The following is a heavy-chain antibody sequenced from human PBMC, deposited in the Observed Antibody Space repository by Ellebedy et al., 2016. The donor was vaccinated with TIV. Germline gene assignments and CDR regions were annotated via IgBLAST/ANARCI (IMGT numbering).Heavy chain of an antibody. Sequence: GESLKISCAASGFTFSSNAMSWVRQAPGKGLEWVSTISRNGGGTYYAGSVEGRFTISRDNSNNTLWLQMSGLRAEDTARYFCAKDLGIERQWGFDYWGQGTLVTVSS. CDR2: ISRNGGGT. CDR3: AKDLGIERQWGFDY. V-gene: IGHV3-23*01. J-gene: IGHJ4*02. D-gene: IGHD1-26*01. CDR1: GFTFSSNA.